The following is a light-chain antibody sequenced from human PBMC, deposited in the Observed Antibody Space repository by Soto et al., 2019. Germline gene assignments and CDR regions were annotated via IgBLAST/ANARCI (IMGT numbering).Light chain of an antibody. CDR1: QSVRTY. V-gene: IGKV3-20*01. J-gene: IGKJ1*01. CDR2: GAS. CDR3: QQYDRSSWT. Sequence: EIVLTQSPGTLSLSPGAGATLSCRASQSVRTYLAWYQQKPGQAPRLLIYGASTRATGIPDRFSGSGSGTDFTLSISRLEPEDFAVYYCQQYDRSSWTFGQGTRVEIK.